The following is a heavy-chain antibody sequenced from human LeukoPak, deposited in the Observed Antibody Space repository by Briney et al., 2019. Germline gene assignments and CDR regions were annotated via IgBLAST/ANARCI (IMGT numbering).Heavy chain of an antibody. CDR1: GGSISSYY. CDR2: IYYSGST. Sequence: PSETLSLTCTGSGGSISSYYWSWIRQPPGKGLEWIGYIYYSGSTNYNPSLKSRVTISVDTSKNQFSLKLSSVTAADTAVYYCARLRGGSEFDYWSQGTLVTVSS. J-gene: IGHJ4*02. V-gene: IGHV4-59*01. D-gene: IGHD3-16*01. CDR3: ARLRGGSEFDY.